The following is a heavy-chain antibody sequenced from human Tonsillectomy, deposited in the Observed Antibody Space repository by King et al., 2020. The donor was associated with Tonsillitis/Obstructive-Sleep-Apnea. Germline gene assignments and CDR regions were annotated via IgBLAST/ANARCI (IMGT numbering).Heavy chain of an antibody. D-gene: IGHD6-13*01. CDR1: GFTFEDYA. V-gene: IGHV3-9*01. CDR2: ISWNSGSV. Sequence: AQLVQSGGGLVQPGRSLRLSCVASGFTFEDYAMYWVRHTPGKGLEWVSGISWNSGSVAYADSVKGRFTSSRDNAKNSLYLQMNSLRPEDTALYYCAKDLIIAVSGTPGDAFDIWGQGTMVTVSS. J-gene: IGHJ3*02. CDR3: AKDLIIAVSGTPGDAFDI.